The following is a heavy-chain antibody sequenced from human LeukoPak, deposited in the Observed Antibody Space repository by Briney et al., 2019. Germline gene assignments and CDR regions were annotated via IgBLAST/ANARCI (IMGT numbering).Heavy chain of an antibody. D-gene: IGHD6-6*01. V-gene: IGHV4-38-2*02. Sequence: SETLSLTCTVSGYSISSGYYWGWIRQPPGKGLEWIGSIYHSGSTYYNPSPKSRVTISVDTSKNQFSLKLSSVTAADTAVYYCASTRPRWGQGTLVTVSS. J-gene: IGHJ4*02. CDR3: ASTRPR. CDR1: GYSISSGYY. CDR2: IYHSGST.